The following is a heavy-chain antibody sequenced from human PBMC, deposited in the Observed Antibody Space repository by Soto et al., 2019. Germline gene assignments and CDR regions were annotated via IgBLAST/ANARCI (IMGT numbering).Heavy chain of an antibody. Sequence: QITLKESGPTLVKPTQTLTLTCIFSGFSLNTNGVGVGWIRQPPGKALEWLALIYWDDDKRYSPSLNNRLTINKDTSKNQVVITMTNMDPVHTATYYCAHRRGAPGHFAYGGQGTLVTVSS. V-gene: IGHV2-5*02. CDR3: AHRRGAPGHFAY. CDR1: GFSLNTNGVG. J-gene: IGHJ4*02. CDR2: IYWDDDK.